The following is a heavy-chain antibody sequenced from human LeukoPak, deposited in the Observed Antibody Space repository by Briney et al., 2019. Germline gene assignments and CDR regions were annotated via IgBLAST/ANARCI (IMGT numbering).Heavy chain of an antibody. CDR1: GFTFSSHW. D-gene: IGHD3-3*01. Sequence: PGGSLRLSCAASGFTFSSHWMSWVRQAPGKGLEWVANIKQDGSEKYYVDSVKGRFTISRDNAKNSLYLQMNSLRAEDTAVYYCARDAIFGVALDYWGQGTLVTVSS. CDR2: IKQDGSEK. CDR3: ARDAIFGVALDY. J-gene: IGHJ4*02. V-gene: IGHV3-7*01.